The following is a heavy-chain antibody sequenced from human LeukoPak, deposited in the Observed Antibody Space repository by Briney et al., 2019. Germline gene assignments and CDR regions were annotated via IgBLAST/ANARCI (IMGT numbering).Heavy chain of an antibody. CDR2: IYSGGST. J-gene: IGHJ3*02. Sequence: QPGGSLRLSCAASGFTVSSNYMSWVRQAPGKGLEWVSVIYSGGSTYYADSVKGRFTISRDNSKNTLYLQMNSLRAEDTAVYYCARSTYGSGSYRLTDAFDIWGQGTMVTVSS. V-gene: IGHV3-53*01. CDR1: GFTVSSNY. CDR3: ARSTYGSGSYRLTDAFDI. D-gene: IGHD3-10*01.